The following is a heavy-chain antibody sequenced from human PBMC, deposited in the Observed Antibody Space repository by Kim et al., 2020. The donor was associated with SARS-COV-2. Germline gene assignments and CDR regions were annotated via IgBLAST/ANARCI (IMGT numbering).Heavy chain of an antibody. CDR2: INHSGST. Sequence: SETLSLTCAVYGGSFSGYYWSWIRQPPGKGLEWIGEINHSGSTNYNPSLKSRVTISVDTSKNQFSLKLSSVTAADTAVYYCARFVRGVPWGKGDFDHWGQGTLVTVSS. CDR1: GGSFSGYY. V-gene: IGHV4-34*01. D-gene: IGHD3-10*02. J-gene: IGHJ5*02. CDR3: ARFVRGVPWGKGDFDH.